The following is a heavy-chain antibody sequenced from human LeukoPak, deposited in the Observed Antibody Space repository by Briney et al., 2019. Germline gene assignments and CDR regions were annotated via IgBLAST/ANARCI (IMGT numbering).Heavy chain of an antibody. D-gene: IGHD3-9*01. CDR2: IGGSGGST. V-gene: IGHV3-23*01. CDR1: GFTFSSYA. Sequence: PGGSLRLSCAASGFTFSSYAMSWVRQAPGKGLEWVSAIGGSGGSTYYADSVKGRFTISRDSSKNTLYLQMNSLRAEDTAVYYCAKDDYYDILTGYYTLFDYWGQGTLVTVSS. CDR3: AKDDYYDILTGYYTLFDY. J-gene: IGHJ4*02.